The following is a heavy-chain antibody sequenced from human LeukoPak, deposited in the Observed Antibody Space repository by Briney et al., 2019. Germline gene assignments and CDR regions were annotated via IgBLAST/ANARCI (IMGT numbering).Heavy chain of an antibody. CDR2: IYYSGST. V-gene: IGHV4-61*01. D-gene: IGHD6-13*01. CDR1: GGSVSSGSYY. Sequence: PSETLSLTCTVSGGSVSSGSYYWSWIRQPPGKGLEWIGYIYYSGSTNYNPSLKSRVTISVDTSKNQFSLKLSSVTAADTAVYYCAREALSSPIDYWGQGTLVTVSS. CDR3: AREALSSPIDY. J-gene: IGHJ4*02.